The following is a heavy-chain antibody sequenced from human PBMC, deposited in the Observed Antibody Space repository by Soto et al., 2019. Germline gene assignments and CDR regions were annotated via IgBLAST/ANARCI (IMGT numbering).Heavy chain of an antibody. D-gene: IGHD3-16*01. CDR3: ASKRGNYLDY. J-gene: IGHJ4*02. CDR2: IYHSGST. CDR1: GGAIYSGVYS. Sequence: SETLSLTCAVFGGAIYSGVYSWSWIRQPPGKGLEWIGNIYHSGSTYYNPSLKSRVTISVDTSKNQFSLKLSSVTAADTAMYYCASKRGNYLDYWGRGALVTVSS. V-gene: IGHV4-30-2*01.